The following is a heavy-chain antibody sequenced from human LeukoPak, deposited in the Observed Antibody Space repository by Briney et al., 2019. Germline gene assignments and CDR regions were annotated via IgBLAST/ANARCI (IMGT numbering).Heavy chain of an antibody. Sequence: GGSLRLSCEASGFTFDDYGMSWVRQAPGKGLEWVSGINWNGGSTCYADSVKGRVTISRDNAKNSLYLQMNRLSAEYTALYYCARVTRYYDFWSGNLYYYYMDIWGKGTTVTVSS. CDR3: ARVTRYYDFWSGNLYYYYMDI. CDR1: GFTFDDYG. CDR2: INWNGGST. V-gene: IGHV3-20*04. D-gene: IGHD3-3*01. J-gene: IGHJ6*03.